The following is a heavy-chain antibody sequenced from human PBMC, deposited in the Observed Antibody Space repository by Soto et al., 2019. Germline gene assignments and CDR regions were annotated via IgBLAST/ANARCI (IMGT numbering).Heavy chain of an antibody. CDR2: TRNKANSYTT. Sequence: GGSLRLSCAASGFTFSDHYMDWVRQAPGKGLEWVGRTRNKANSYTTEYAASVKGRFTISRDDSKNSLYLQMNSLKTEDTAVYYCASLKATENDAFDIWGQGTMVTVSS. V-gene: IGHV3-72*01. D-gene: IGHD5-12*01. CDR3: ASLKATENDAFDI. J-gene: IGHJ3*02. CDR1: GFTFSDHY.